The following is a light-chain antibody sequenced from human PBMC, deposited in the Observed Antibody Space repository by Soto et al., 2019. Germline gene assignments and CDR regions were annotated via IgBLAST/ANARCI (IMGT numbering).Light chain of an antibody. CDR1: QSVSTN. CDR2: GAS. CDR3: QEYNDWPLFT. J-gene: IGKJ3*01. Sequence: EIVMTQSPATLSVSPGDTAILSCRASQSVSTNLAWYQQKPGQAPRLLIYGASTRATDIPARFTGSGSGTEFTLTISSLQSEDFTVYYCQEYNDWPLFTFGPGTRVYFK. V-gene: IGKV3-15*01.